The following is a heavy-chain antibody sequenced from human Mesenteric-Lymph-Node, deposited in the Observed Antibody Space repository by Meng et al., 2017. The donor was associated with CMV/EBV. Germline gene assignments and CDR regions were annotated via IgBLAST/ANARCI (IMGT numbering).Heavy chain of an antibody. CDR2: IKQDGSEK. Sequence: GESLKISCAASGFTFSSYWMSWVRQAPGKGLEWVANIKQDGSEKYYVDSVKGRFTISRDTSKNTLYLQMNSLRIEDTAVYYCAVGYDSRKVAYWGQGTLVTVSS. D-gene: IGHD3-3*01. CDR1: GFTFSSYW. J-gene: IGHJ4*02. V-gene: IGHV3-7*03. CDR3: AVGYDSRKVAY.